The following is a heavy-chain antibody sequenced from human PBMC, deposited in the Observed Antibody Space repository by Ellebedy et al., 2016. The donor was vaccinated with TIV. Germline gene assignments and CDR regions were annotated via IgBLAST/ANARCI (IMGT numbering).Heavy chain of an antibody. D-gene: IGHD2-15*01. V-gene: IGHV5-51*01. CDR3: ARVGSFSVVVVATPLDY. CDR2: IYHGDSDT. J-gene: IGHJ4*02. CDR1: GYSFSNNW. Sequence: GESLKISCKGSGYSFSNNWIVWVRQMPGKGLEWMGIIYHGDSDTRYSPSFQGQVTISADKSISNAYLQWSSLKASDTAMYYCARVGSFSVVVVATPLDYWGQGTLVTVSS.